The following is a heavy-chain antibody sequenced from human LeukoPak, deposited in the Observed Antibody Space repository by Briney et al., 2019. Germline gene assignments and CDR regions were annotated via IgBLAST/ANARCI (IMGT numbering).Heavy chain of an antibody. CDR2: IYHSGST. J-gene: IGHJ3*02. CDR1: GYSISSGYY. D-gene: IGHD1-26*01. Sequence: PSETLSLTCTVSGYSISSGYYWGWIRQPPGKGLEWIGSIYHSGSTNYNPSLKSRVTISVDTSKNQFSLKLSSVTAADTAVYYCARLPGALDAFDIWGQGTMVTVSS. CDR3: ARLPGALDAFDI. V-gene: IGHV4-38-2*02.